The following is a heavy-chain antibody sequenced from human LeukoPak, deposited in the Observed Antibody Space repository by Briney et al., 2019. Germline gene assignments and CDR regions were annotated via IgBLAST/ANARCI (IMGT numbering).Heavy chain of an antibody. Sequence: SVKVSCKASGGTFSSYAISRVRQAPGQVLGWMGRIIPILGIANYAQKFQGRVTITADKSTSTAYMELSSLRSEDTAVYYCARHTISDEGNFDYWGQGTLVTVSS. CDR1: GGTFSSYA. CDR3: ARHTISDEGNFDY. V-gene: IGHV1-69*04. J-gene: IGHJ4*02. D-gene: IGHD2-21*01. CDR2: IIPILGIA.